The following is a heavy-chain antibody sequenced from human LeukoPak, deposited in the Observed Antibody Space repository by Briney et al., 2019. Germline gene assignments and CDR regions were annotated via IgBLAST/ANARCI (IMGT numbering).Heavy chain of an antibody. J-gene: IGHJ5*02. D-gene: IGHD1-7*01. CDR2: INSDGSNT. V-gene: IGHV3-74*01. CDR3: ARDRNWDYYRFDP. Sequence: GGSLRLSCAASGFTFNKYWMRWVRQAPGKGLVWVSRINSDGSNTTYADSVKGRFTISRDNAENTLYLRMNSLRAEDSAVYYCARDRNWDYYRFDPSGQGTLVTVSS. CDR1: GFTFNKYW.